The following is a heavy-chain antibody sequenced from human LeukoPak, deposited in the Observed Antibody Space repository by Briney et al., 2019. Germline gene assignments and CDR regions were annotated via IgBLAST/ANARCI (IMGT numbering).Heavy chain of an antibody. V-gene: IGHV4-30-4*01. Sequence: PSQTLSLTCTVSGGSISSGDYYWSWIRQPPGKGLEWIGYIYYSGSTNYNPSLKSRVTISVDTSKNQFSLKLSSVTAADTAVYYCARHHEFPLGGRPEYYFDYWGQGTLVTVSS. CDR2: IYYSGST. CDR1: GGSISSGDYY. D-gene: IGHD1-14*01. CDR3: ARHHEFPLGGRPEYYFDY. J-gene: IGHJ4*02.